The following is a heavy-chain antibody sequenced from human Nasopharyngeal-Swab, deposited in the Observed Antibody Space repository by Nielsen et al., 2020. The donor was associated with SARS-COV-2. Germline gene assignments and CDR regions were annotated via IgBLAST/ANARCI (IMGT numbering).Heavy chain of an antibody. V-gene: IGHV1-46*01. D-gene: IGHD3-10*01. CDR2: INLSGGST. CDR1: GYTFTSYY. J-gene: IGHJ6*03. Sequence: ASVKVSCKASGYTFTSYYMHWVRQAPGQGLEWMGIINLSGGSTTYAQRFQGRVTMTRDTSTSTVYMELSSLRSEDTAVYYCARVPRFGDSYYYMDVWGKGTTVTVSS. CDR3: ARVPRFGDSYYYMDV.